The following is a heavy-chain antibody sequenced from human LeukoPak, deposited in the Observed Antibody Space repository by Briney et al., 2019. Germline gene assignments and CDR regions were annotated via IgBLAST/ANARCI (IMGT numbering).Heavy chain of an antibody. CDR1: GFTFDDYA. V-gene: IGHV3-9*01. Sequence: GGSLRLSCAASGFTFDDYAMHWVRQAPGKGREWVSGISWNSGSIGYADSVKGRFTISRDNAKNSLYLQMNSLRAEDTALYYCAKSLRPVVAAEGYGMDVWGQGTTVTVSS. CDR3: AKSLRPVVAAEGYGMDV. J-gene: IGHJ6*02. CDR2: ISWNSGSI. D-gene: IGHD2-15*01.